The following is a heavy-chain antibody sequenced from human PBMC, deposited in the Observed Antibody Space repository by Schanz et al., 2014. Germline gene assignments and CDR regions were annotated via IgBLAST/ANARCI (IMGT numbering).Heavy chain of an antibody. Sequence: QVQLQESGPGLVKPSGTLSLTCTISRRSIGSTNWWSWLRQSPRKGLGWISDFYETGRTNYNPSRRSGLPVSGAKPPTHFPLSLPAVTAADTAVYYCARLEYTSGWQGFDYWGQGILVTVSP. CDR3: ARLEYTSGWQGFDY. CDR1: RRSIGSTNW. V-gene: IGHV4-4*02. CDR2: FYETGRT. D-gene: IGHD1-1*01. J-gene: IGHJ4*02.